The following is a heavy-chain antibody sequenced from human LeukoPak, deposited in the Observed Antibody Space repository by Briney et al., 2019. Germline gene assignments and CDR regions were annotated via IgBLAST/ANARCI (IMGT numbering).Heavy chain of an antibody. CDR3: ARGGMVRGVIVYYYYGMDV. CDR2: IYHTGST. D-gene: IGHD3-10*01. CDR1: GGSISSSNW. J-gene: IGHJ6*04. Sequence: SETLSLTCAVSGGSISSSNWWSWVRQPPGQGLEWIGEIYHTGSTNYNPSLKSRVTISVDKSKNQFSLKLSSVTAADTAVYYCARGGMVRGVIVYYYYGMDVWGKGTTVTVSS. V-gene: IGHV4-4*02.